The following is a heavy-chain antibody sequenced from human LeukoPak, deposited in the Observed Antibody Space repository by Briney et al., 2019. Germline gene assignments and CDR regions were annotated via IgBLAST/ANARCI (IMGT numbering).Heavy chain of an antibody. CDR1: GYTFRTYD. Sequence: ASVKVSCKASGYTFRTYDVNWVRQATGQGLEWVGWINPDPGDTGYARQFQGRVTLTSKTSIGTAYLDLNSLTSKDTGIYYCVRGGDLDYWGQGTLVTVSS. CDR2: INPDPGDT. D-gene: IGHD7-27*01. CDR3: VRGGDLDY. J-gene: IGHJ4*02. V-gene: IGHV1-8*02.